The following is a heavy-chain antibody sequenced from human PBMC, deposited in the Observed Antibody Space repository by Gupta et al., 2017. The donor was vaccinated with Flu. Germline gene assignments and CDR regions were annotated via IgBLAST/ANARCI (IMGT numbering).Heavy chain of an antibody. CDR3: ARDLTDSSGYYPLSNYYGMDV. Sequence: QVQLVQSGAEVKKPGSSVKVSCKASGGTFSSYTISWVRQAPGQGLEWMGRIIPILGIANYAQKFQGRVTITADKSTSTAYMELSSLRSEDTAVYYCARDLTDSSGYYPLSNYYGMDVWGQGTTVTVSS. J-gene: IGHJ6*02. CDR1: GGTFSSYT. D-gene: IGHD3-22*01. V-gene: IGHV1-69*08. CDR2: IIPILGIA.